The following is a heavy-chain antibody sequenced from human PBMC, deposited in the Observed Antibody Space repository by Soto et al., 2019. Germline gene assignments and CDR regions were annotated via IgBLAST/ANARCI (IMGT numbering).Heavy chain of an antibody. D-gene: IGHD3-3*01. J-gene: IGHJ4*02. CDR2: IYWDDDK. CDR3: AHRVLRTVFGLVTTTAIYFDF. Sequence: QITLNESGPPVVRPTETLTLTCSFAGFSLTTSGVGVGWIRQSPGKAPEWLALIYWDDDKCYSASLKSRLTITKDTSKNRVVLTVSDLDPTDTATYYCAHRVLRTVFGLVTTTAIYFDFWGQGTPVAVSS. CDR1: GFSLTTSGVG. V-gene: IGHV2-5*02.